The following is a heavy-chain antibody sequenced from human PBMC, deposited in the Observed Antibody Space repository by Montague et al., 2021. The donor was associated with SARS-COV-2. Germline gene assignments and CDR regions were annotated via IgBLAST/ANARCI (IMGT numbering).Heavy chain of an antibody. J-gene: IGHJ3*02. Sequence: CAISGDSVSSNNAAWNWNRQSLSRGLEWLGRTCYRSEWYFDYAISLRGRITINPDTSKNQFSLQLDSVTLDDTAVYYCARYSYSGTYFGLNDAFDIWGQGTLVTVSS. CDR2: TCYRSEWYF. V-gene: IGHV6-1*01. D-gene: IGHD1-26*01. CDR1: GDSVSSNNAA. CDR3: ARYSYSGTYFGLNDAFDI.